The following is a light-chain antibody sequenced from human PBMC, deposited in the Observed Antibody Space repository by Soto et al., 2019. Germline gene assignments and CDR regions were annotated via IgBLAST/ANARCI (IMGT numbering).Light chain of an antibody. CDR1: QGISSY. V-gene: IGKV1-9*01. Sequence: DIQLTQSPSFLSASLGDRASITCRASQGISSYLAWYQQKPGKAPNLLIYAASTLHSGIPSRFSGSGSGTDCTLTTRNLPLEDFPTCSNRPSLTFGQGTRLEIK. CDR3: RPSLT. CDR2: AAS. J-gene: IGKJ5*01.